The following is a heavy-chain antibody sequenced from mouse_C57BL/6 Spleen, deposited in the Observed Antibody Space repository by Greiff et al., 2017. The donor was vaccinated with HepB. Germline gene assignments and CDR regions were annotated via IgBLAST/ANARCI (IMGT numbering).Heavy chain of an antibody. V-gene: IGHV1-15*01. CDR1: GYTFTDYE. CDR3: TRDYYGSSYFDY. D-gene: IGHD1-1*01. J-gene: IGHJ2*01. CDR2: IDPETGGT. Sequence: VQLKESGAELVRPGASVTLSCKASGYTFTDYEMHWVKQTPVHGLEWIGAIDPETGGTAYNQKFKGKAILTADKSSSTAYMELRSLTSEDSAVYYCTRDYYGSSYFDYWGQGTTLTVSS.